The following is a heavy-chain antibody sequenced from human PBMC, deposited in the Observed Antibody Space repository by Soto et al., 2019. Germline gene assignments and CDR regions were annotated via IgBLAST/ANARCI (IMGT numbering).Heavy chain of an antibody. Sequence: QLQLQESGPGLVRPSETLSLTCNVSGGSISSSGYYWGWVRQPPGKGLEWIGSFSYTGSPSYNPSLQNRVTIPADASKNQLSLILNSVTAADMASYYCARLFWGIAGTPCRRVAWFDPWGQGTLVTVSS. CDR1: GGSISSSGYY. J-gene: IGHJ5*02. D-gene: IGHD1-20*01. CDR3: ARLFWGIAGTPCRRVAWFDP. CDR2: FSYTGSP. V-gene: IGHV4-39*01.